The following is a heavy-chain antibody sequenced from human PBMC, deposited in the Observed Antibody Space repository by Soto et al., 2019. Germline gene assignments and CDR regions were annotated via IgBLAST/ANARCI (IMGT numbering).Heavy chain of an antibody. V-gene: IGHV3-48*02. CDR3: AREAGTWHLPLNWFGP. CDR1: GFTFSSYS. J-gene: IGHJ5*02. Sequence: EVQLVESGGGLVQPGGSLRLSCAASGFTFSSYSMNWVRQAPGKGLEWVSYISSSSSTIYYADSVKGRFTISRDNAKNSLYLQMNSLRDEDTAVYYCAREAGTWHLPLNWFGPWGQGTLVTVSS. D-gene: IGHD6-19*01. CDR2: ISSSSSTI.